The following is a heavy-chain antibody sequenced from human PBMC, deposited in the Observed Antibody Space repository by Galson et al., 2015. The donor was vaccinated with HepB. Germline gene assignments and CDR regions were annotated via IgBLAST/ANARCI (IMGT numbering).Heavy chain of an antibody. CDR1: GFTFSSYG. Sequence: SLRLSCAASGFTFSSYGMHWVRQAPGKGLEWVAVISYDGSNKYYADSVKGRFTISRDNSKNTLYLQMNSLRAEDTAVYYCAKVLYYYDSSGYYSLDYWGQGTLVTVSS. V-gene: IGHV3-30*18. CDR3: AKVLYYYDSSGYYSLDY. J-gene: IGHJ4*02. D-gene: IGHD3-22*01. CDR2: ISYDGSNK.